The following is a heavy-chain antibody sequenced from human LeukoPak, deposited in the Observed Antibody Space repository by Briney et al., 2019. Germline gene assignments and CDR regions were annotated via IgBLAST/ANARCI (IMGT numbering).Heavy chain of an antibody. V-gene: IGHV1-2*02. Sequence: ASVKVSCKASGYTFTGYYMHWVRQAPGQGLEWMGWINPNSGGTNYAQKFQGRVTMTRDTSISTAYMELSRLRSDDTAVYYCARGSLLRFLEWSKNWFDPWGQGTLATVSS. CDR3: ARGSLLRFLEWSKNWFDP. J-gene: IGHJ5*02. CDR1: GYTFTGYY. D-gene: IGHD3-3*01. CDR2: INPNSGGT.